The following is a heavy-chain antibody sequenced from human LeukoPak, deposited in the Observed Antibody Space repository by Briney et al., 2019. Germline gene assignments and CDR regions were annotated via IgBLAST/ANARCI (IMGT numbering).Heavy chain of an antibody. CDR3: ARDRDSSSSFDY. Sequence: ASVKVSCKASGYTFTGYYMHWVRQAPGQGLEWMGWINPNSGGTNYAQKFQGRVTMTRDTSISTAYMELSRLRSDDTAVYYCARDRDSSSSFDYWGQGTLVTVFS. CDR2: INPNSGGT. J-gene: IGHJ4*02. V-gene: IGHV1-2*02. D-gene: IGHD6-6*01. CDR1: GYTFTGYY.